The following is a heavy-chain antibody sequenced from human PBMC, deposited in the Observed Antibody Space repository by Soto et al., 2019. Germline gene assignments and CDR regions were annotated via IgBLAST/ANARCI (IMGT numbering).Heavy chain of an antibody. Sequence: GESLKISCKGSGYSFTNYWIGWVRQMPGKDLEWIGIIYPEDSETRYSPSFQGQVTISADKSISTAYLQWSSLKASDTAMYYCARLGIAVAGTYGMDVWGQGTTVTVSS. CDR2: IYPEDSET. J-gene: IGHJ6*02. CDR3: ARLGIAVAGTYGMDV. D-gene: IGHD6-19*01. V-gene: IGHV5-51*01. CDR1: GYSFTNYW.